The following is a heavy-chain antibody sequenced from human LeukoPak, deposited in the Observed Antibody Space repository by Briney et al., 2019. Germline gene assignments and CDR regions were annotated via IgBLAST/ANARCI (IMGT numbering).Heavy chain of an antibody. Sequence: GGSLRLSCAASEFTFSSYEMNWIRQPPGKRLEGVSYISSSGSNIYYADSVTGRFTISRDNDKNSLYLQMNNLTVEDTAVYYCARAHTKFRRDSFDTWGQGTLVTVSS. J-gene: IGHJ5*02. CDR3: ARAHTKFRRDSFDT. CDR2: ISSSGSNI. CDR1: EFTFSSYE. D-gene: IGHD3-9*01. V-gene: IGHV3-48*03.